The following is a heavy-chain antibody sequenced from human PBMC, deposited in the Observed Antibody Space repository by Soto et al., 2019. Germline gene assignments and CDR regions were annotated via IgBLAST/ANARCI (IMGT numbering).Heavy chain of an antibody. CDR2: ISGSGAST. CDR1: GFTFSSYA. D-gene: IGHD6-19*01. CDR3: AKAAKWLVRYYFDY. J-gene: IGHJ4*02. V-gene: IGHV3-23*01. Sequence: GGSLRLSCAASGFTFSSYAMSWVRQAPGKGLEWVSAISGSGASTYYADSVKGRFTISRDNSKNTLYLQMSSLRAGDTAVYYCAKAAKWLVRYYFDYSGQGTLVTVSS.